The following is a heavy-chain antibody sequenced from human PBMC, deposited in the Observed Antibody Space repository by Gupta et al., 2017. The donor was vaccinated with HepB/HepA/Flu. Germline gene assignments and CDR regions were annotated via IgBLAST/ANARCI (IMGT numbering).Heavy chain of an antibody. J-gene: IGHJ3*02. CDR3: ARAVVAEGPGFDAFDI. Sequence: VDSVKGRFTISRGNAKNSLYLQMNSLRAEDTAVYYCARAVVAEGPGFDAFDIWGQGTMVTVSS. V-gene: IGHV3-7*01. D-gene: IGHD2-15*01.